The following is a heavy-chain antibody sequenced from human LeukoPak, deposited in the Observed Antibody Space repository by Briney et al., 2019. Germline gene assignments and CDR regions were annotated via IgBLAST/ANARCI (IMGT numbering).Heavy chain of an antibody. CDR1: GGSFSGYY. Sequence: SETLSLTCAVYGGSFSGYYWSWIRQPPGKGLEWIGEINHSGSTNYNPSLKSRVTISVDTSKSQFSLKLSSVTAADTAVYYCARGLPGGLDYWGQGTLVTVSS. J-gene: IGHJ4*02. CDR3: ARGLPGGLDY. D-gene: IGHD4-23*01. CDR2: INHSGST. V-gene: IGHV4-34*01.